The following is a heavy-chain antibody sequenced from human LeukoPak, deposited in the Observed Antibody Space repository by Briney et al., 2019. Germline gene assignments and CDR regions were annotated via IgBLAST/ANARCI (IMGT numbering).Heavy chain of an antibody. CDR1: GFTVSSNY. CDR3: ARDPGYYGSGTMGY. Sequence: GGSLRLSCAASGFTVSSNYMSWVRQAPGKGLEWVSVIYSGGSTYYADSVKGRFTISRDNSKNTLYLQMNSLRAEDTAVYYCARDPGYYGSGTMGYWGQGTLVTVSS. D-gene: IGHD3-10*01. CDR2: IYSGGST. V-gene: IGHV3-66*01. J-gene: IGHJ4*02.